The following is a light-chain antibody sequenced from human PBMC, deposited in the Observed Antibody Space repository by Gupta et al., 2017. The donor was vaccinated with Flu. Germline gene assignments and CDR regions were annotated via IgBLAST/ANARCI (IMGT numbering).Light chain of an antibody. Sequence: QSVLTPPPSVSGAPGQRVTISCPGISSNIGGGLDVHWYQKSPGTAPKLLIYGDKYRPSGIPDRFSGSKSGTSASLAITGLQAEDEADYYCQSYYNGLRGYVFGTGTKFTVL. CDR2: GDK. V-gene: IGLV1-40*01. J-gene: IGLJ1*01. CDR1: SSNIGGGLD. CDR3: QSYYNGLRGYV.